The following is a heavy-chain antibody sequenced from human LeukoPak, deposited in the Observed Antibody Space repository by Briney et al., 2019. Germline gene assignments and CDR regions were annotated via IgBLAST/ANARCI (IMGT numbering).Heavy chain of an antibody. J-gene: IGHJ5*02. Sequence: SETLSLTCTVSGYSIRSGYYWGWIRQPPGKGLEWIGSLYHSGSTYYNPSLKSRVTISVDTSKNQFSLKLSSVIAADRAVYYCARVTSRLGWFDPWGQGTLVTVSS. V-gene: IGHV4-38-2*02. CDR1: GYSIRSGYY. D-gene: IGHD1-14*01. CDR2: LYHSGST. CDR3: ARVTSRLGWFDP.